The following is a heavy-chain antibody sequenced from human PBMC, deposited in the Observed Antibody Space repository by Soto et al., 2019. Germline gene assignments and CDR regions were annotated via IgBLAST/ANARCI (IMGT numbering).Heavy chain of an antibody. CDR3: ARGPYCSSASCYTSGQVDY. D-gene: IGHD2-2*02. J-gene: IGHJ4*02. CDR1: EFSFSNYA. CDR2: ISGSGNST. V-gene: IGHV3-23*01. Sequence: PGGSLRLSCGTSEFSFSNYAMSWVRQAPGKGLEWVSSISGSGNSTYYADSVRGRFTSSRDNSKNTLFLQMNSLRAEDTALYYCARGPYCSSASCYTSGQVDYWGQGTQVTVSS.